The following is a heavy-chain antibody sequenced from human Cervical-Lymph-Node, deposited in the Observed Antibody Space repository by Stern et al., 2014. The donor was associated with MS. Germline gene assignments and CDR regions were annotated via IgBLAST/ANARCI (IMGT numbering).Heavy chain of an antibody. Sequence: QVQLQESGPGLVKPSQTLSLTCTVSGGSISSGVYYWSWIRQHPGKGLEWIGYIYYSGSTYYNPSLKSRVTVSVDTSKNQFSLNLSSVTAADTAVYYCARGRGLFGSYYYFGMDVWGQGTTVTVSS. V-gene: IGHV4-31*02. CDR1: GGSISSGVYY. CDR2: IYYSGST. CDR3: ARGRGLFGSYYYFGMDV. D-gene: IGHD3-10*01. J-gene: IGHJ6*02.